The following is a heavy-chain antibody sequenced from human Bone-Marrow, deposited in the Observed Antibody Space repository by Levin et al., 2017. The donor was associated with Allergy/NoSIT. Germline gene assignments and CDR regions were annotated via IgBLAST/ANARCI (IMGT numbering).Heavy chain of an antibody. D-gene: IGHD4-17*01. J-gene: IGHJ2*01. CDR1: GFNFSSYW. V-gene: IGHV3-74*01. CDR3: ARDRVTTNWYFDL. Sequence: GGSLRLSCSASGFNFSSYWMHWVRQAPGKGLVWVSRINRDGSSTSYADSVHGRFPISRDNAKNTLYLQMNSLRAEDTSVYYCARDRVTTNWYFDLWSRGTLVTVSS. CDR2: INRDGSST.